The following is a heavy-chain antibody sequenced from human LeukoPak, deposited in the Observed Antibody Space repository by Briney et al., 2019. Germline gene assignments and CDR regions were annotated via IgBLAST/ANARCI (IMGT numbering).Heavy chain of an antibody. CDR1: GYTFTGYY. D-gene: IGHD6-13*01. J-gene: IGHJ5*02. CDR2: IDPNSGGT. CDR3: ASPSSSSWYGFDP. V-gene: IGHV1-2*02. Sequence: ASVKVSCKTSGYTFTGYYIHWVRQAPGQGLEWIGWIDPNSGGTNYAQKFQGRVTMTRDTSICPAYMELSRLTSADTAVYRCASPSSSSWYGFDPWGQGTLVTVSS.